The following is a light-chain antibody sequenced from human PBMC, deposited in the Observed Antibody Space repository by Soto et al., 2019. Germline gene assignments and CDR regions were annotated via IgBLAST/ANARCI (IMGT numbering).Light chain of an antibody. CDR1: QSVSSSY. Sequence: EIVLTQSPGTLSLSPGERATLSCRASQSVSSSYLAWYQQKPGQAPRLLIYGASSRATGIPDRFSGSGSGTAFSHTISRLQPEDFAVYYCQQYGSSPITFGQGTRLEIK. CDR2: GAS. J-gene: IGKJ5*01. CDR3: QQYGSSPIT. V-gene: IGKV3-20*01.